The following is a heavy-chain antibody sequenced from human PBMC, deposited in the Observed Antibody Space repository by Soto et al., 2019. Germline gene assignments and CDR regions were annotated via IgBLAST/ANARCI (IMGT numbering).Heavy chain of an antibody. CDR2: IIPIFGTA. CDR3: GGGVYYYYGMDV. D-gene: IGHD1-26*01. V-gene: IGHV1-69*06. J-gene: IGHJ6*02. CDR1: GGTFSSYA. Sequence: ASVKVSCKASGGTFSSYAISWVRQAPGQGLEWMGGIIPIFGTANYAQKFQGRVTITADKSPSTAYMELGSLRSEDTAVYYCGGGVYYYYGMDVWGQGTTVTVSS.